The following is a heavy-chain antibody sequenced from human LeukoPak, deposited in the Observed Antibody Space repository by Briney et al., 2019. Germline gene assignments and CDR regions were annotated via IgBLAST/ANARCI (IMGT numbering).Heavy chain of an antibody. J-gene: IGHJ3*02. Sequence: SETLSLTCTVSGYSISSGYYWGWIRQPPGKGLEWIGSIYYSGSTYYNPSLKSRVTISVDTSKNQFSLKLSSVTAADTAVYYCARGSEEVLWIGDPPAFDIWGQGTVVTVSS. V-gene: IGHV4-38-2*02. CDR2: IYYSGST. CDR1: GYSISSGYY. D-gene: IGHD3-10*01. CDR3: ARGSEEVLWIGDPPAFDI.